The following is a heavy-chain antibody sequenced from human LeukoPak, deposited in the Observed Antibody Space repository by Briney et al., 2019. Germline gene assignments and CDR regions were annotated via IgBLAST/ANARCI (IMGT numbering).Heavy chain of an antibody. CDR3: ARQEQQLIYNWFDH. CDR2: IYYSGST. D-gene: IGHD6-13*01. V-gene: IGHV4-59*01. CDR1: GGSISSYY. J-gene: IGHJ5*02. Sequence: PSETLSLTCTVSGGSISSYYWSWLRQPPGKGLEWIGYIYYSGSTNYNPSLKSRVTISVDTSKNQFSLRLTSVTAADTAVYYCARQEQQLIYNWFDHWGQGTLVTVSS.